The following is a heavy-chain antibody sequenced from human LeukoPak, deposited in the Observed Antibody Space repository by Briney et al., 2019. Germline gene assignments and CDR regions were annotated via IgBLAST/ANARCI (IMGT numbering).Heavy chain of an antibody. Sequence: ASVKVSCKASGGTFSSYAISWVRQAPGQGLEWMGGIIPIFGTANYAQKFQGRVTITADESTSTAYMELSSLRSEDTAVYYCARDHRYCSSTSCYTDKIYYYYGMDVWGQGTTVTVSS. CDR1: GGTFSSYA. D-gene: IGHD2-2*02. CDR2: IIPIFGTA. J-gene: IGHJ6*02. V-gene: IGHV1-69*13. CDR3: ARDHRYCSSTSCYTDKIYYYYGMDV.